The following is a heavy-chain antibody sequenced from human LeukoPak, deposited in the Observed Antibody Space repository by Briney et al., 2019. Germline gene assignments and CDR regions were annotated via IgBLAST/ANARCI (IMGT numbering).Heavy chain of an antibody. J-gene: IGHJ6*03. CDR1: GFTFSDYY. Sequence: GGSLRLSCAASGFTFSDYYMSWIRQAPGKGLEWVSYISSSGSTIYYADSVKGRFTISRDNAKNSLYLQMNSLRAEDTAVYYCARASSDPRYCSSTSCYIYYYYMDVWGKGTTVTVSS. V-gene: IGHV3-11*01. CDR3: ARASSDPRYCSSTSCYIYYYYMDV. CDR2: ISSSGSTI. D-gene: IGHD2-2*01.